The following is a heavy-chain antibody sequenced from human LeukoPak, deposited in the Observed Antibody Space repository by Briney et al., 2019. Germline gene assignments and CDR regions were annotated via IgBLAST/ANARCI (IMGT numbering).Heavy chain of an antibody. D-gene: IGHD3-10*01. CDR3: ARGLQNSGTSDY. CDR1: GGSISSSSYY. Sequence: PSETLSLTCTVSGGSISSSSYYWGWIRQPPGKGLEWIGRISSSGRTNYNPSLKSRVTMSVDTSKNQFSLKLTSVTAADTAVYYCARGLQNSGTSDYWGQGTLVTVSS. J-gene: IGHJ4*02. V-gene: IGHV4-39*07. CDR2: ISSSGRT.